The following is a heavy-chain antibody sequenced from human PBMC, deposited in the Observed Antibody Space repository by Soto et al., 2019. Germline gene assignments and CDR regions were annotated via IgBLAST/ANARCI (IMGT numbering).Heavy chain of an antibody. J-gene: IGHJ6*02. CDR3: ARRYIAARPDYYYYGMDV. D-gene: IGHD6-6*01. CDR1: GYSFTSYW. Sequence: GESLKISCKGSGYSFTSYWISWVRQMPGKGLEWMGRIDPSDSYTNYSPSFQGHVTISADKSISTAYLQWSSLKASDTAMYYCARRYIAARPDYYYYGMDVWGQGTTVTVS. CDR2: IDPSDSYT. V-gene: IGHV5-10-1*01.